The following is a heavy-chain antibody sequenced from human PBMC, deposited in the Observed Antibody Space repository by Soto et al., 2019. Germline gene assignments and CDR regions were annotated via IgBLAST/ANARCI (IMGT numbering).Heavy chain of an antibody. V-gene: IGHV1-18*04. CDR3: VRDRCITDRCYTHHFDV. J-gene: IGHJ6*02. Sequence: ASVKVSCKSSGYTFSSYGVSWVRQAPGQGLEWLGWISTYTGNTKHAQKFQDRVTLTTEASTSTAYMELRSLRSDDTAVYYCVRDRCITDRCYTHHFDVWGQGTTVTVSS. D-gene: IGHD3-10*01. CDR1: GYTFSSYG. CDR2: ISTYTGNT.